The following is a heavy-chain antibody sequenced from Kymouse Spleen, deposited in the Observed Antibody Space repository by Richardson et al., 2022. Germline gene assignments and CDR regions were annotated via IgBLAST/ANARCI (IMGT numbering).Heavy chain of an antibody. Sequence: QVQLVESGGGVVQPGRSLRLSCAASGFTFSSYGMHWVRQAPGKGLEWVAVIWYDGSNKYYADSVKGRFTISRDNSKNTLYLQMNSLRAEDTAVYYCARDRIAAAGIFDYWGQGTLVTVSS. V-gene: IGHV3-33*01. D-gene: IGHD6-13*01. CDR2: IWYDGSNK. CDR1: GFTFSSYG. J-gene: IGHJ4*02. CDR3: ARDRIAAAGIFDY.